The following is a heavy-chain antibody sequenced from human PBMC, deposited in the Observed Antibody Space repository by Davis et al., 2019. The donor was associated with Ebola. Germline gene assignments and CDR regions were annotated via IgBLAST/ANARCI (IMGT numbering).Heavy chain of an antibody. CDR3: ARDFLGLYAMDV. CDR1: GFTFSSSW. J-gene: IGHJ6*02. CDR2: IQQDGSEK. Sequence: GGSLRLSCVASGFTFSSSWMSWVRQAPGKGLEWVATIQQDGSEKYYVDSVEGRFTVSRDNAKNSLYLQMNSLTAEDTAVYYCARDFLGLYAMDVWGQGTTVTVSS. V-gene: IGHV3-7*03. D-gene: IGHD6-19*01.